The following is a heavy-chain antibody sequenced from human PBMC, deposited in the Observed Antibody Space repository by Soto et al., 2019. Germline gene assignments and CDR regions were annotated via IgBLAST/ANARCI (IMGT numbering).Heavy chain of an antibody. D-gene: IGHD6-19*01. CDR1: GFTFSSYG. CDR3: AKGEQWLVLDYFDY. V-gene: IGHV3-30*18. J-gene: IGHJ4*02. CDR2: MSYDGSYK. Sequence: ESGGGVVQPGRSLRLSCAASGFTFSSYGMHWVRQAPGKGLEWVAGMSYDGSYKYFADSVKGRFTISRDNSKNTLYLQMNSLRAEDTAVYYCAKGEQWLVLDYFDYWGQGTLVTVSS.